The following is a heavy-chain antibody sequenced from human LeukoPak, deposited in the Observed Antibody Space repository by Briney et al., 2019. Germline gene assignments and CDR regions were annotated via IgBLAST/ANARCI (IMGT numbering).Heavy chain of an antibody. V-gene: IGHV3-11*06. CDR2: ISSSGGYR. CDR1: GFTFSDYY. Sequence: GGSLRLSCAASGFTFSDYYMSWIRQAPGKGLEWVSYISSSGGYRNYADSVKGRFTISRDDAKNSLYLQMNNLRAEDTAVYYCARDQDWAFDYWGQGILVTVSS. J-gene: IGHJ4*02. CDR3: ARDQDWAFDY. D-gene: IGHD3/OR15-3a*01.